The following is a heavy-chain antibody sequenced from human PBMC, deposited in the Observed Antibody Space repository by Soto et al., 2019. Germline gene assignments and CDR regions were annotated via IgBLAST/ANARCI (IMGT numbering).Heavy chain of an antibody. CDR2: IKSKADGGTT. CDR1: EFTFANAW. J-gene: IGHJ4*02. V-gene: IGHV3-15*01. CDR3: TSLYFGH. Sequence: EVQLVESGGDLVKPGGSLRLSCAASEFTFANAWISWVRQAPGKGLEWVGRIKSKADGGTTDYAAPVKGRFTISRDESQNTLYLQMNSLQTEDAAVYYCTSLYFGHWGQGTLVTVSS.